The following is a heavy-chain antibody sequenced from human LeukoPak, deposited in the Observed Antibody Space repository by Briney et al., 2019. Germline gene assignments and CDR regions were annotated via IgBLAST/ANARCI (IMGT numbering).Heavy chain of an antibody. V-gene: IGHV3-74*01. CDR1: GFTFSSYW. D-gene: IGHD3-3*01. Sequence: GGSLRLSCAASGFTFSSYWMHWVRQAPGKGLVWVSRINSDGSSTSYADSVKGRFTISRDNAKNTLYLQMNSLRAEDTAVYYCAKALYDFWGGPNWFDPWGQGTLVTVSS. CDR3: AKALYDFWGGPNWFDP. J-gene: IGHJ5*02. CDR2: INSDGSST.